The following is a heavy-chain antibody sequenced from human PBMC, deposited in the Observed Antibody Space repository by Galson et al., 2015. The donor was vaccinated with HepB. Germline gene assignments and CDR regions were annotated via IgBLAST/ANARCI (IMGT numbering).Heavy chain of an antibody. CDR2: VYPDDSET. CDR1: GYSFRSYW. Sequence: QSGAEVKKPGESLKISCKGSGYSFRSYWIAWVRQMPGKGLEWMGMVYPDDSETRYSPSFQGHVTISADKSINTAYLQWSSLKASDTAMYYCARLRNYGSYYSPLDPWGQGTLVTVSS. CDR3: ARLRNYGSYYSPLDP. D-gene: IGHD3-10*01. J-gene: IGHJ5*02. V-gene: IGHV5-51*01.